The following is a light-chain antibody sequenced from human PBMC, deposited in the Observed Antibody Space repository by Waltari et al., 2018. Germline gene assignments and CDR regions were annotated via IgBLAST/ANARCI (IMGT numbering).Light chain of an antibody. CDR1: DSDVGASDF. CDR2: EVS. J-gene: IGLJ1*01. V-gene: IGLV2-14*01. Sequence: QSALTQPASVSGSPGQSITISCSGTDSDVGASDFVPCYQQHPGKAPHLIIYEVSNRPSGISNRFSASKSGNTASLTISGLQAEDEADYYCSSYTTSSAPGVFGTGTRVTVL. CDR3: SSYTTSSAPGV.